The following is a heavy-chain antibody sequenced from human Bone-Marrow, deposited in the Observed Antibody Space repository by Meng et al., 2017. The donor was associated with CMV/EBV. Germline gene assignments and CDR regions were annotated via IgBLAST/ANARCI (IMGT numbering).Heavy chain of an antibody. CDR3: ARGWPTLY. V-gene: IGHV4-59*12. CDR1: GGSISGYY. D-gene: IGHD6-13*01. CDR2: IYYSGST. J-gene: IGHJ4*02. Sequence: SETLSLTCTVSGGSISGYYWSWIRQPPGKGLEWIGYIYYSGSTNYNPSLKSRVTISVDTSKNQFSLKLSSVTAADTAVYYCARGWPTLYWGQGTLVTVSS.